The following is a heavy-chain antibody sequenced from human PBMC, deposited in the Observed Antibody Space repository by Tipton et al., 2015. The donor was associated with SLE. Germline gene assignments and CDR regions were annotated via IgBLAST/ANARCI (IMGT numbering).Heavy chain of an antibody. Sequence: GLVKPSETLSLTCTVSGYSIITNYYWGWIRQSPGKGLEWIGSIHHSGSTNYNPSLKSRVTISVDTSKNQFSLKLSSVTAADTAVYYCARTDQWLRAYWYFDLWGRGTLVTVSS. CDR2: IHHSGST. D-gene: IGHD5-12*01. CDR1: GYSIITNYY. J-gene: IGHJ2*01. V-gene: IGHV4-38-2*02. CDR3: ARTDQWLRAYWYFDL.